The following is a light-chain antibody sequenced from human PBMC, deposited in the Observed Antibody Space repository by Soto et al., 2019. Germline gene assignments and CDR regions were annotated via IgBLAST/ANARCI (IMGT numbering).Light chain of an antibody. V-gene: IGKV3-11*01. CDR2: DAF. J-gene: IGKJ1*01. CDR3: QQRSNWPRT. Sequence: EIVLTQSPATLSFSPGERATLSCRASQSVSTYLAWYQQKPGQAPRLLIYDAFNRATGTPARFSGSGSGTDFTLTISSLEPEDFAVYYCQQRSNWPRTFGQGTKVDIK. CDR1: QSVSTY.